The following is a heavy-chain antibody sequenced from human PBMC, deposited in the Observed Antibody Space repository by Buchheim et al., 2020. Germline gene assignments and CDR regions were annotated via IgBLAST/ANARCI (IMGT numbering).Heavy chain of an antibody. Sequence: EVQLVESGGGLVHPGGSLTLSCEASGFMFTTYCMSWVRQAPGKGLEWVANIKQDGSEKHYVDSVKGRFTISRDKAKNSLYLQMNSLSVEDTAVSYCVGRRPICRGARPHSFDSWRQGT. CDR1: GFMFTTYC. CDR3: VGRRPICRGARPHSFDS. V-gene: IGHV3-7*01. D-gene: IGHD2-15*01. J-gene: IGHJ4*02. CDR2: IKQDGSEK.